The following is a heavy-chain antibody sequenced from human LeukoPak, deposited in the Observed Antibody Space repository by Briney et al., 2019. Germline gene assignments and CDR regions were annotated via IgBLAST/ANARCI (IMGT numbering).Heavy chain of an antibody. CDR3: AKAPALRFLEWLPGVDY. CDR1: GFTFSSYW. Sequence: GGSLRPSCAASGFTFSSYWMNWVRHAPGKGLVWVSRIASDGSSTTYADSVKGRFSISRDNAKNTLYLQMNSLRVEDTAVYYCAKAPALRFLEWLPGVDYWGQGTLVTVSS. CDR2: IASDGSST. D-gene: IGHD3-3*01. J-gene: IGHJ4*02. V-gene: IGHV3-74*01.